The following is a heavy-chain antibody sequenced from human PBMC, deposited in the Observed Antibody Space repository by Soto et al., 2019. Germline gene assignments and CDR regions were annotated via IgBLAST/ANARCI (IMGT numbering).Heavy chain of an antibody. Sequence: GGSLRLSCAASGLTFSRHWMTWVRQAPGKGPEWVANIKEDGTEKDYVDSVKGRFTISRDNAKDSLFLQMNSLRAEDTAIYYCASRPYGDRYYEVFDYWGQGALVTVSS. V-gene: IGHV3-7*03. CDR3: ASRPYGDRYYEVFDY. D-gene: IGHD3-3*01. J-gene: IGHJ4*02. CDR1: GLTFSRHW. CDR2: IKEDGTEK.